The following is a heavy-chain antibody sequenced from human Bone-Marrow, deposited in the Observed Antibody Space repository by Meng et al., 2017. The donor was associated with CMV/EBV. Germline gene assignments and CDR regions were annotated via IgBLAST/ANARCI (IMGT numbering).Heavy chain of an antibody. CDR3: ARDLYQLLQSGWVDP. J-gene: IGHJ5*02. Sequence: GESLKISCAASGFTFNTYWMHWVRQAPGKGLVWVSRITSDGSSTTYADSVKGRFTISRDNAKNTLYLQMNSLRAEDTAVYYCARDLYQLLQSGWVDPWGQGTLVTVSS. D-gene: IGHD2-2*01. V-gene: IGHV3-74*01. CDR2: ITSDGSST. CDR1: GFTFNTYW.